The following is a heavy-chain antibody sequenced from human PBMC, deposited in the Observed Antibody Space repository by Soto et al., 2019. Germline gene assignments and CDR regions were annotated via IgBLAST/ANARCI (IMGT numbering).Heavy chain of an antibody. CDR1: GGSISSYY. J-gene: IGHJ4*02. CDR3: ARLTNTVDY. Sequence: QVQLQESGPGLVKPSETLSLTCTVSGGSISSYYWSWIRQPPGKGLEWIGYIYYSGSTNYNPSLKSRVTISVDTSKNQFSLQLSSVTAADTAVYYCARLTNTVDYWGQGTLVTVSS. V-gene: IGHV4-59*08. CDR2: IYYSGST.